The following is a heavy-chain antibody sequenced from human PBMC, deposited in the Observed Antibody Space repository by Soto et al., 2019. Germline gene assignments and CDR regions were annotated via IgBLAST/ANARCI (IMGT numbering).Heavy chain of an antibody. Sequence: QVQLVQSGAEVKKPGASVKVSCKASGYTFTSYGISWVRQAPGQGLEWMGWISAYNGNTNYAQKLQGRVTMTKATSTSTAYMELRSLRSDDTAVYYCARVEGYGSVSYSTRDFDYWGQGTLVTVSS. J-gene: IGHJ4*02. V-gene: IGHV1-18*01. D-gene: IGHD3-10*01. CDR1: GYTFTSYG. CDR3: ARVEGYGSVSYSTRDFDY. CDR2: ISAYNGNT.